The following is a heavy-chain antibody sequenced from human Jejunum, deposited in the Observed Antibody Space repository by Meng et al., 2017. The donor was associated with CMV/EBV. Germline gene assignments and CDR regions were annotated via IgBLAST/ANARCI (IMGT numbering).Heavy chain of an antibody. CDR3: ALDNYGDGAVEY. CDR1: GGCMTPNQW. D-gene: IGHD4-17*01. V-gene: IGHV4-4*02. CDR2: NYHSENT. Sequence: TCAVAGGCMTPNQWGSWVRQHREEGVEGSGENYHSENTNYNPSFKSRVIMSVDKSKNQFSLNLDSVTAADTAIYYCALDNYGDGAVEYWGQGSLVTVSS. J-gene: IGHJ4*02.